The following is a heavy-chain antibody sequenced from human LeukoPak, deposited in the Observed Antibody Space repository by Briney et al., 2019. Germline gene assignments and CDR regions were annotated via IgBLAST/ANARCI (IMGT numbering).Heavy chain of an antibody. J-gene: IGHJ6*02. CDR1: GFTFSSYAM. Sequence: PGGSLRLSCAASGFTFSSYAMSWVRQAPGKGLEWIGEIYHSGSTNYNPSLKSRVTISVDKSKNQSSLKLSSVTAADTAVYYCARGTRRMDVWGQGTTVTVS. CDR2: IYHSGST. CDR3: ARGTRRMDV. V-gene: IGHV4-4*02. D-gene: IGHD1/OR15-1a*01.